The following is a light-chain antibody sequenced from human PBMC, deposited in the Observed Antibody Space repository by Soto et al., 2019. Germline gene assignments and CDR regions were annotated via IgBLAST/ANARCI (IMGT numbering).Light chain of an antibody. V-gene: IGKV2-30*01. CDR1: QSLVYSDGNTY. Sequence: DVVMTQSPLSLPVTLGQPASISCRSSQSLVYSDGNTYLNWFQQRPGQSPRRLIYKVSNRDSGVPDRFGGSGSGTDFTLKISRVEAEDVGVHYCVQGTHWSWTFGQGTKVEIK. J-gene: IGKJ1*01. CDR3: VQGTHWSWT. CDR2: KVS.